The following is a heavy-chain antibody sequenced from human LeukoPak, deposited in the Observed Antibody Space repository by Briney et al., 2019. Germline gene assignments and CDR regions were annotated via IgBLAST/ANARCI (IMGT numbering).Heavy chain of an antibody. CDR2: MNPNRGDT. CDR3: ARDLRYLDWAFDH. D-gene: IGHD3-9*01. V-gene: IGHV1-2*04. CDR1: GGTFNSYA. Sequence: ASVQVSCKDSGGTFNSYAISWVGQDPGQGSEGMGWMNPNRGDTNYAQKFQGWVPITRDMSTNTAYMELSRLRPDGTAVYYCARDLRYLDWAFDHWGQGTLVTVSS. J-gene: IGHJ4*02.